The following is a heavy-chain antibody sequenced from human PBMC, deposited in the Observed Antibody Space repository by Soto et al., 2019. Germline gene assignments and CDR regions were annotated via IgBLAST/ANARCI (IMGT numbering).Heavy chain of an antibody. V-gene: IGHV4-31*03. CDR1: GGSISSGGYY. D-gene: IGHD5-18*01. CDR3: ASLGYRCGLDY. Sequence: QVQLQESGPGLVKPSQTLSLTCTVSGGSISSGGYYWSWIRQHPGKGLEWIGYIYYSGSTYYNPSLKCRVTISLDTSKNQFSRKRSFVTAADTAVYYCASLGYRCGLDYWGQGTLVTVSS. CDR2: IYYSGST. J-gene: IGHJ4*02.